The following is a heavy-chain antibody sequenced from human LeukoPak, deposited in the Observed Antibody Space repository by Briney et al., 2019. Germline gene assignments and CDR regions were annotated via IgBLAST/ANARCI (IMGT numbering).Heavy chain of an antibody. D-gene: IGHD3-22*01. CDR2: RHYSGKT. CDR3: VRLLDNDSSGDPDTFDM. CDR1: GGSISGHY. Sequence: SETLSLTCTVSGGSISGHYWSRIRQPPGKGLEWIGYRHYSGKTYYSSSLRSRVTISVDTSKNHFSLKLTSMIAADTAVYYCVRLLDNDSSGDPDTFDMWGQGTMVTVSS. J-gene: IGHJ3*02. V-gene: IGHV4-59*11.